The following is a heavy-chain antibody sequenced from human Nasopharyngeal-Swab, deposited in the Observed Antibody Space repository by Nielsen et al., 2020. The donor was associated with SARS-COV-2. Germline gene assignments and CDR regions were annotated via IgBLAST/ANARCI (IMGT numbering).Heavy chain of an antibody. V-gene: IGHV1-46*01. CDR2: INPSGGST. J-gene: IGHJ6*02. CDR3: ASSRYEVTIFGVVYYGMDV. D-gene: IGHD3-3*01. CDR1: GYTFTSYY. Sequence: ASVKVSCKASGYTFTSYYMHWVRQAPGQGLEWMGIINPSGGSTSYAQKFQGRVTMTRDTSTSTVYMELSSLRSEDTAAYYCASSRYEVTIFGVVYYGMDVWGQGTTVTVSS.